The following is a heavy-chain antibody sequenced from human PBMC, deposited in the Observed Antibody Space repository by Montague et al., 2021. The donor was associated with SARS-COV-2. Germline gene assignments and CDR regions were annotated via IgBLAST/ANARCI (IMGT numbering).Heavy chain of an antibody. CDR2: ISRDGSDK. Sequence: SLRLSCATSGFTFSTYWMHWVRQAPGKGLMWVSRISRDGSDKIYADSVKGRFTISRDNAKNTVYLQMNSLRADDTAVYYCARLYGSGSYYYAYWGQGTLVTVSS. V-gene: IGHV3-74*01. CDR3: ARLYGSGSYYYAY. D-gene: IGHD3-10*01. J-gene: IGHJ4*02. CDR1: GFTFSTYW.